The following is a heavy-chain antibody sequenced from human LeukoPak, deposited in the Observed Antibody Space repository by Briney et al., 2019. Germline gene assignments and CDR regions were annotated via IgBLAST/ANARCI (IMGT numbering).Heavy chain of an antibody. Sequence: SETLSLTCAVYGGSFSGYYWSWIRQPPGKGLEWIGEINHSGSTNYNPSLKSRVTVSVDTSKNQFSLKLSSVTAADTAVYYCARSLPRRQIVVVPAALDYWGLGTLVTVSS. V-gene: IGHV4-34*01. CDR3: ARSLPRRQIVVVPAALDY. J-gene: IGHJ4*02. D-gene: IGHD2-2*01. CDR1: GGSFSGYY. CDR2: INHSGST.